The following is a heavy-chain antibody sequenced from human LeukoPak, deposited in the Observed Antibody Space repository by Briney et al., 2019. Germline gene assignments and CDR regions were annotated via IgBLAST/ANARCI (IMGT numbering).Heavy chain of an antibody. J-gene: IGHJ4*02. Sequence: GASVKVSCTASGFTFTRYGISWVRQAPGQGLEWMGWISAYNGDTNYSQNFQGRVTMTTDTSTTTAYMELRSLRSDDTAVYYCARDPSNTSGRYAYFDYWGQGTPVTVSS. CDR3: ARDPSNTSGRYAYFDY. D-gene: IGHD6-19*01. CDR1: GFTFTRYG. V-gene: IGHV1-18*01. CDR2: ISAYNGDT.